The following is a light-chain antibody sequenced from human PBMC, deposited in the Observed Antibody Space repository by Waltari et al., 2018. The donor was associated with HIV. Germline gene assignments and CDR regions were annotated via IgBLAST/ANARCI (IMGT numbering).Light chain of an antibody. CDR2: HDS. CDR3: SAWDSDLTAWM. Sequence: YVLTQAPSESVAPGQTARISCGGDNIGRRSVHWYQQKPGQAPALVIYHDSERPSGIPERFSASRSGNTASLTISGLQPEDEAVYYCSAWDSDLTAWMFGGGTKLTVL. V-gene: IGLV3-21*01. CDR1: NIGRRS. J-gene: IGLJ3*02.